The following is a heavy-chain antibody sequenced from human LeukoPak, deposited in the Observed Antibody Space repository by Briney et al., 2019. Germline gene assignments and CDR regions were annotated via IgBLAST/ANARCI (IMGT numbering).Heavy chain of an antibody. Sequence: SVKVSCKASGGTFSSYAISWVRQAPGQGLEWMGGIIPIFGTANYAQKFQGRVTITTDESTSTAYMELSRLRSEDTAVYYCARSGVLLWFGDQEKATFDYWGQGTLVTVSS. CDR3: ARSGVLLWFGDQEKATFDY. CDR2: IIPIFGTA. CDR1: GGTFSSYA. V-gene: IGHV1-69*05. J-gene: IGHJ4*02. D-gene: IGHD3-10*01.